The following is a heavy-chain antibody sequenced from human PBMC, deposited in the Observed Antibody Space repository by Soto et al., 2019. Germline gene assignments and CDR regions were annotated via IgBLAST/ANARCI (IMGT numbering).Heavy chain of an antibody. Sequence: SETLSLTCAVSGGSISSSNWWSWVRQPPGKGLEWIGEIYHSGSTNYNPSLKSRVTISVDKSKNQFSLNLSSVTAADTAVYYCARGSGFVRGYGMDVWGHGTTVTVSS. D-gene: IGHD3-10*01. CDR1: GGSISSSNW. CDR2: IYHSGST. V-gene: IGHV4-4*02. CDR3: ARGSGFVRGYGMDV. J-gene: IGHJ6*02.